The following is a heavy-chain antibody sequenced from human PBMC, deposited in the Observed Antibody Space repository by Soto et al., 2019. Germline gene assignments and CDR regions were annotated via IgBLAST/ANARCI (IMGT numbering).Heavy chain of an antibody. CDR2: IIPIFGTA. V-gene: IGHV1-69*12. CDR3: ARGKQWLVKPYYYYGMDV. J-gene: IGHJ6*02. D-gene: IGHD6-19*01. CDR1: GGTFSSYA. Sequence: QVQLVQSGAEVKKPGSSVKVSCKASGGTFSSYAISWVRQAPGQGLEWMGGIIPIFGTANYAQKFQGRVTITADESTSTAYMELSSLRSEDTAVYYCARGKQWLVKPYYYYGMDVWGQGTTLTVSS.